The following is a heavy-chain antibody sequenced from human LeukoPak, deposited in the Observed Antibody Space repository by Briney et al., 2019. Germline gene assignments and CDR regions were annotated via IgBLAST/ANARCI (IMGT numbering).Heavy chain of an antibody. CDR2: ISGSGGST. CDR1: GLTFSRQH. CDR3: AKDEEVVVAAIDY. J-gene: IGHJ4*02. V-gene: IGHV3-23*01. Sequence: PGGSLTLLCAACGLTFSRQHMRWARQSTGGGLEWLSAISGSGGSTYYADSVKGRFTISRDNSKNTLYLQMNSLRAEDTAVYYCAKDEEVVVAAIDYWGQGTLVTVSS. D-gene: IGHD2-15*01.